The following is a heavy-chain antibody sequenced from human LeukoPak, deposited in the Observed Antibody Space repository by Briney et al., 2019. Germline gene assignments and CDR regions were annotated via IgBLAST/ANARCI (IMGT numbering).Heavy chain of an antibody. CDR3: ARDRSGYDSPGFDP. J-gene: IGHJ5*02. CDR1: GFTFSSYS. D-gene: IGHD5-12*01. CDR2: ISSSSSYI. Sequence: GGSLRLSCAASGFTFSSYSMNWVRQAPRKGLEWVSSISSSSSYIYYADSVKGRFTISRDNAKNSLYLQMNSLRAEDTAVYYCARDRSGYDSPGFDPWGQGTLVTVSS. V-gene: IGHV3-21*01.